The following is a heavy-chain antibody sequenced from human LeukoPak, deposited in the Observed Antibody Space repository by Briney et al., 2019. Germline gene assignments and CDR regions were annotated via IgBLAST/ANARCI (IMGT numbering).Heavy chain of an antibody. CDR1: GYSFTSYW. Sequence: GESLKISCKGSGYSFTSYWIGWVRQMPGKGLEWMGIIYPGDSDTRYSPSFQGQVTISADKSISTAYLQWSSLKASDTAMYYCARLQQHDYDSSGYYISYWGQGTLVTVSS. V-gene: IGHV5-51*01. CDR3: ARLQQHDYDSSGYYISY. D-gene: IGHD3-22*01. CDR2: IYPGDSDT. J-gene: IGHJ4*02.